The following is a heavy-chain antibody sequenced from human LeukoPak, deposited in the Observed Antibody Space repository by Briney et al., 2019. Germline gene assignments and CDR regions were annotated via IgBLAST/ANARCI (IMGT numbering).Heavy chain of an antibody. Sequence: PSETLSLTCAVYGGSFSGYYWSWIRQPPGKGLEWIGEINHSGSTNYNPSLKSRVTISVDTSKNQFSLKLTSVTATDTAVYFCARRLSGTYYFDYWGQGTLVTVSS. J-gene: IGHJ4*02. V-gene: IGHV4-34*01. CDR2: INHSGST. CDR1: GGSFSGYY. D-gene: IGHD1-26*01. CDR3: ARRLSGTYYFDY.